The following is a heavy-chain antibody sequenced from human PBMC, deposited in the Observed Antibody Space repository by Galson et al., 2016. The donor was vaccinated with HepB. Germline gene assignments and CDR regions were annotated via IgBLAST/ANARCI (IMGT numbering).Heavy chain of an antibody. Sequence: SLRLSCAASGFTFSTYSMDWVRQAPGKGPEWISYISTSSSTIYYADSVKGRFTISRDNSKNTLYLQMNSLRAEDTAVYYCARAPLEMATIQRGYFDYWGQGTLVTVSS. CDR1: GFTFSTYS. D-gene: IGHD5-24*01. CDR2: ISTSSSTI. CDR3: ARAPLEMATIQRGYFDY. J-gene: IGHJ4*02. V-gene: IGHV3-48*01.